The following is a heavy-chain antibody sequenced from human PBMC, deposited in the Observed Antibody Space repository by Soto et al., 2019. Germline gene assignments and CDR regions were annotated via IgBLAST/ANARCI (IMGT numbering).Heavy chain of an antibody. CDR1: GFTFSSYW. V-gene: IGHV3-74*01. D-gene: IGHD4-17*01. J-gene: IGHJ6*03. Sequence: EVQLVESGGGLVQPGGSQRLSCAASGFTFSSYWMHWVRQAPGKGLVWVSRINSDGSTTNYADSVKGRFTIYRDIAKNTLYLQINSLRAEDTAVYYCARSAYGDYFYYYYMDVWGKGTTVTVSS. CDR3: ARSAYGDYFYYYYMDV. CDR2: INSDGSTT.